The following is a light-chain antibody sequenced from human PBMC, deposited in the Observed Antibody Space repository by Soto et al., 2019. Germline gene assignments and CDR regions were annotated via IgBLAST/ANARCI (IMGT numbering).Light chain of an antibody. CDR3: AAWGDSLNARGV. V-gene: IGLV1-44*01. Sequence: QSVLTQPPSAPGTPGQRVTISCSGSRSNIGNNAVSWYQQFPGTAPKLLIYNNNQRPSGVPDRFSGSKSGTSASLAISGLQSEDEADYYCAAWGDSLNARGVFGGGTKVTVL. J-gene: IGLJ3*02. CDR1: RSNIGNNA. CDR2: NNN.